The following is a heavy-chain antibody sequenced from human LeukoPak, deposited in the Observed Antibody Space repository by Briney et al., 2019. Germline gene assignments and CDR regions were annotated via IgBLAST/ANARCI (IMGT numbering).Heavy chain of an antibody. CDR3: AREVLWLYAFDI. V-gene: IGHV3-7*01. J-gene: IGHJ3*02. D-gene: IGHD3-22*01. CDR2: IKQDGSEK. Sequence: GGSLRLSCAASGLTFSSYWMSWVRQAPGKGLEWVANIKQDGSEKYYVDSVKGRFTISRDNAKNSLYLQMNSLRAEGTAVYYCAREVLWLYAFDIWGQGTMVTVSS. CDR1: GLTFSSYW.